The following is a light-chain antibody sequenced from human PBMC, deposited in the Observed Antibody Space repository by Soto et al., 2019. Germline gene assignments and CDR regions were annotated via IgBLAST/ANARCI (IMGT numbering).Light chain of an antibody. CDR1: QSVSRY. V-gene: IGKV3-11*01. CDR3: QQRSNWPPGIFT. J-gene: IGKJ3*01. CDR2: DAS. Sequence: EIVLPQSPATLPLSPGERATLSCRASQSVSRYLAWYQQKPGQAPRLLIYDASNRATGIPARFSGSGSGTDFTLTISSLEPEDFAVYDCQQRSNWPPGIFTFGPGTKVDIK.